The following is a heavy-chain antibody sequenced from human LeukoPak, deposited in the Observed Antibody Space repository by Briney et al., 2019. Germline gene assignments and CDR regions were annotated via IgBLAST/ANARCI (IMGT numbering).Heavy chain of an antibody. CDR3: AKDAQRGFDYSNSLQN. J-gene: IGHJ1*01. D-gene: IGHD4-11*01. V-gene: IGHV3-33*06. Sequence: SGGTLRLSCAASGFTFSHYGMHWVRQTPGAGLEWVAVIWSDGSDKYYAKSVKGRFTISRDSSKNSLFLQMNSLRAEDTAVYYCAKDAQRGFDYSNSLQNWGQGILVTVSS. CDR2: IWSDGSDK. CDR1: GFTFSHYG.